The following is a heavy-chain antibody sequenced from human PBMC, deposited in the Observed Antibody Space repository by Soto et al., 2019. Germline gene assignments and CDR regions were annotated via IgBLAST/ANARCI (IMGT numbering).Heavy chain of an antibody. CDR1: GGSISSGDYY. CDR2: IYYSGST. V-gene: IGHV4-30-4*01. CDR3: AREVEGDYYDSSRSLDP. D-gene: IGHD3-22*01. J-gene: IGHJ5*02. Sequence: TSETLSLTCTVSGGSISSGDYYWSWIRQPPGKGLEWIGYIYYSGSTYYNPSLKSRVTISVDTSKNQFSLKLSSVTAADTAVYYCAREVEGDYYDSSRSLDPWGQGTLVTVSS.